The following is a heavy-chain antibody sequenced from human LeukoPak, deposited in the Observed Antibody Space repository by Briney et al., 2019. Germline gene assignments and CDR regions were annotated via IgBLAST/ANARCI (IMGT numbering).Heavy chain of an antibody. D-gene: IGHD5-24*01. CDR2: IYYSGST. Sequence: SETLSLTCTVSGGSISSHYWSWIRQPPGKGLEWIGYIYYSGSTNYNPSLKSRVTISVDTSKNQFSLKLSSVTAADTAVYYCAWGGDGYTLDYWGQGTLVTVSS. J-gene: IGHJ4*02. V-gene: IGHV4-59*11. CDR1: GGSISSHY. CDR3: AWGGDGYTLDY.